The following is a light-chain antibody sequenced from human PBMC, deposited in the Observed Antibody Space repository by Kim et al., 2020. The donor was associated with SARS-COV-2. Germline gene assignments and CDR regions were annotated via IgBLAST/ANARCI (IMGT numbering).Light chain of an antibody. CDR3: QQLNSYPRLS. J-gene: IGKJ4*01. CDR1: QGISSY. Sequence: DIQLTQSPSFLSASVGARVTITCRASQGISSYLAWYQQKPGKAPKLLIYAASTLQSGVPSRFSGSGSGTEFTLTISSLQPEDFATYYCQQLNSYPRLSFGGGTKVDIQ. V-gene: IGKV1-9*01. CDR2: AAS.